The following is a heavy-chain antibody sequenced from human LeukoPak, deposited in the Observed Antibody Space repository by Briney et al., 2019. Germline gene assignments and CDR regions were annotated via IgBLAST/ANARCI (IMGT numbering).Heavy chain of an antibody. CDR3: ATGILSAAPLYYYYMDV. CDR2: IIPIFGTA. V-gene: IGHV1-69*01. Sequence: SVKVSCKASGGTFSSYAISWVRQALGQGLEWMGGIIPIFGTANYAQKFQGRVTITADESTSTAYMELSSLRSEDTAVYYCATGILSAAPLYYYYMDVWGKGTTVTISS. J-gene: IGHJ6*03. D-gene: IGHD2-2*01. CDR1: GGTFSSYA.